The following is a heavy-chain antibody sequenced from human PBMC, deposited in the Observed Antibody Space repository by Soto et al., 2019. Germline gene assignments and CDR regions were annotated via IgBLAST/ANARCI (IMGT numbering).Heavy chain of an antibody. CDR3: AKVSHCSSTSCYLGFDY. CDR2: ISGSGGST. D-gene: IGHD2-2*01. Sequence: EVQLLESGGGLVQPGGSLRLSCAASGFTFSSYAMSWVRQAPGKGLEWVSAISGSGGSTYYADSVKGRFTISRDNSKNTLYLQMNSLRAEDTAVYYCAKVSHCSSTSCYLGFDYWGQGTLVTVSS. V-gene: IGHV3-23*01. J-gene: IGHJ4*02. CDR1: GFTFSSYA.